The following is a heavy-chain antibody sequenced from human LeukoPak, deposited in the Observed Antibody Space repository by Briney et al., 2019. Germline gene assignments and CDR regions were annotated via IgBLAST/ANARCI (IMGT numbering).Heavy chain of an antibody. CDR2: IYHSGST. CDR1: GYSISTGYY. Sequence: SETLSLTCAVSGYSISTGYYWAWIRQPPGKGLEWIGSIYHSGSTYYNPSLKSRVSTSVDTSKNQFSLKMTSVTAADTAVYYCARLFWGIGAFDIWGQGTMVTVSS. CDR3: ARLFWGIGAFDI. V-gene: IGHV4-38-2*01. D-gene: IGHD3-16*01. J-gene: IGHJ3*02.